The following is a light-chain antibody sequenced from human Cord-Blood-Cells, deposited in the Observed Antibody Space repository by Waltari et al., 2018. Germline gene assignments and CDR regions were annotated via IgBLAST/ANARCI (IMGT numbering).Light chain of an antibody. CDR1: RRDVGGYNY. CDR2: EVS. Sequence: QSALTQPPSASGSPGQSVTISCTGTRRDVGGYNYVSCYQQPPGKAPKLMIYEVSKRPAGVPDRFSGYKSGNTASLTVSGLQAEDESDYYCSSYAGSNVVFGGGTKLTVL. V-gene: IGLV2-8*01. J-gene: IGLJ2*01. CDR3: SSYAGSNVV.